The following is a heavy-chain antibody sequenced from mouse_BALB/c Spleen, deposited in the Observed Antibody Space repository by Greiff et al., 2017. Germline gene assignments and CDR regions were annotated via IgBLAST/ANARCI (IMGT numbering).Heavy chain of an antibody. CDR3: ARLYYGRAWFAY. V-gene: IGHV1-9*01. Sequence: QVQLQQSGAELMKPGASVKISCKATGYTFSSYWIEWVKQRPGHGLEWIGEILPGSGSTNYNEKFKGKATFTADTSSNTAYMQLSSLTSEDSAVYYCARLYYGRAWFAYWGQGTLVTVSA. CDR1: GYTFSSYW. D-gene: IGHD1-2*01. CDR2: ILPGSGST. J-gene: IGHJ3*01.